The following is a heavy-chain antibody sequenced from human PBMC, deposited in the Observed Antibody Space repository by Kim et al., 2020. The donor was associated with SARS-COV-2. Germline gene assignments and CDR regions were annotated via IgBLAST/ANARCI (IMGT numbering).Heavy chain of an antibody. CDR3: ARAPTSYTAMDYYYYGMDV. V-gene: IGHV1-46*01. J-gene: IGHJ6*02. Sequence: ASVKVSCKASGYTFTSYYMHWVRQAPGQGLEWMGIINPSGGSTSYAQKFQGRVTMTRDTSTSTVYMELSSLRSEDTAVYYCARAPTSYTAMDYYYYGMDVWGQGTTVTVSS. CDR2: INPSGGST. CDR1: GYTFTSYY. D-gene: IGHD5-18*01.